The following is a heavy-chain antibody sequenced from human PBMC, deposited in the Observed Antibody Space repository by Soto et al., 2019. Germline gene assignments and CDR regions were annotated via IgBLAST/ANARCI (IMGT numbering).Heavy chain of an antibody. Sequence: ETLSLTCTVSGGSTSSYYWSWIRQPPGKGLEWIGYIYYSGSTNYNPSPKSRVTISVDTSKNQFSLKLSSVTAADTAVYYCARSYYYGSGSYYFDYWGQGALVTVSS. J-gene: IGHJ4*02. CDR2: IYYSGST. D-gene: IGHD3-10*01. CDR3: ARSYYYGSGSYYFDY. V-gene: IGHV4-59*01. CDR1: GGSTSSYY.